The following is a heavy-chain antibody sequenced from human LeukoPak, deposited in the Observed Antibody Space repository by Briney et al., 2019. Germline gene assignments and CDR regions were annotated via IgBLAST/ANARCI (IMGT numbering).Heavy chain of an antibody. D-gene: IGHD5-12*01. CDR2: IYYSGST. J-gene: IGHJ5*02. CDR3: ARVEGRQWLRTWFDP. V-gene: IGHV4-39*07. CDR1: GGSISSSSYY. Sequence: PSETLSLTCTVSGGSISSSSYYWGWIRQPPGKGLEWIGSIYYSGSTYYNPSLKSRVTISVDTSKNQFSLKLSSVTAADTAVYYCARVEGRQWLRTWFDPWGQGTLVTVSS.